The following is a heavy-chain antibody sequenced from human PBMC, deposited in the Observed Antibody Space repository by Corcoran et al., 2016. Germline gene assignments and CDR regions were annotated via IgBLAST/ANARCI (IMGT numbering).Heavy chain of an antibody. CDR3: ARGMSLPGVVVVVPFDY. J-gene: IGHJ4*02. CDR1: GGSFSGYY. Sequence: QVQLQQWGAGLLKPSETLSLTCAVYGGSFSGYYWSWIRQPPGKGLEWIGEINHSGSTNYNPSLKSRGTISVDTSKNQFSLKLSSVTAADTAVYYCARGMSLPGVVVVVPFDYWGQGTLVTVSS. CDR2: INHSGST. V-gene: IGHV4-34*01. D-gene: IGHD3-22*01.